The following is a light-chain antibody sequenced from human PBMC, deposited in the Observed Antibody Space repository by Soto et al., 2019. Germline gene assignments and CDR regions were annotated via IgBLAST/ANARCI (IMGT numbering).Light chain of an antibody. V-gene: IGLV2-14*01. CDR1: SSDVGRYNY. CDR3: TSYISSSTHVV. CDR2: DVS. J-gene: IGLJ2*01. Sequence: QSELTQPASGSISPRQSLAISCTVTSSDVGRYNYVSWYQQHPGKAPKLVIHDVSNRPSGVSNRFSGSKSGNTASLTISGLQAEDEADYYCTSYISSSTHVVFGGGTKLTVL.